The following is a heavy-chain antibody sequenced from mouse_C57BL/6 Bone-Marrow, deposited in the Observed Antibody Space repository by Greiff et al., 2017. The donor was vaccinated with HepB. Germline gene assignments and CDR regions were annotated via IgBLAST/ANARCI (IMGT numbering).Heavy chain of an antibody. J-gene: IGHJ4*01. CDR2: IHPNSGST. Sequence: QQRPGQGLEWIGMIHPNSGSTNYNEKFKSKATLTVDKSSSTAYMQLSSLTSEDSAVYYCALTYYAMDYWGQGTSVTVSS. V-gene: IGHV1-64*01. CDR3: ALTYYAMDY.